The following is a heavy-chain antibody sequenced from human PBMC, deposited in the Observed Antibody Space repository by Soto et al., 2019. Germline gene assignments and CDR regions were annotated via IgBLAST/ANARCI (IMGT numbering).Heavy chain of an antibody. V-gene: IGHV4-31*03. J-gene: IGHJ4*02. D-gene: IGHD2-2*01. CDR1: GGSISSGGYY. CDR3: ARVGECISTSCYRPFDY. CDR2: IYYSGST. Sequence: QVQLQESGPGLVKPSQTLSLTCTVSGGSISSGGYYWSWIRQHPGKGLEWIGYIYYSGSTYYNPSHKSRVTISVDTSKRQFSLTLSSVTAADTAVYYCARVGECISTSCYRPFDYWGQGTLVTVSS.